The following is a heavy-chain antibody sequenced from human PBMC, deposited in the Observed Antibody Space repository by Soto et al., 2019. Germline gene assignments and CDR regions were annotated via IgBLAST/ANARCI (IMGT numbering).Heavy chain of an antibody. CDR1: GGSISSYY. CDR2: IYYSGST. D-gene: IGHD6-19*01. J-gene: IGHJ4*02. CDR3: AREAPAGSGWSHLDY. Sequence: SETLSLTCTVSGGSISSYYWSWIRQPPGKGLEWIGYIYYSGSTNYNPSLKSRVTISVDTSRNQFSLKLSSVTAADTAVYYCAREAPAGSGWSHLDYWGQGTLVTVSS. V-gene: IGHV4-59*01.